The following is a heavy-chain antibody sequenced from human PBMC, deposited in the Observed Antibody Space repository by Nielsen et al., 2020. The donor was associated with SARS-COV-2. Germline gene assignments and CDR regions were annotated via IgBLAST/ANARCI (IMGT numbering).Heavy chain of an antibody. V-gene: IGHV3-30-3*01. J-gene: IGHJ3*02. D-gene: IGHD6-13*01. Sequence: WIRQPPGKGLEWVAVISYDGSNKYYADSVKGRFTISRDNSKNTLYLQMNSLRAEDTAVYYCARDDVYSSSWYIRGTVGAFDIWGQGTMVTVSS. CDR2: ISYDGSNK. CDR3: ARDDVYSSSWYIRGTVGAFDI.